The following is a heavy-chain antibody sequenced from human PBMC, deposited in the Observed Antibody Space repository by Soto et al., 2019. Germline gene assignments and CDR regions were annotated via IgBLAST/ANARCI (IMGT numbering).Heavy chain of an antibody. Sequence: GGSLRLSCAASGFTFSSYAMSWVRQAPGKGLEWVSAISGSGGSTYYADSVKGRFTISRDNSKNTLYLQMNSLRAEDTAVYYCAKGYCSSTSCPIDYWGQGTLVTVSS. CDR1: GFTFSSYA. CDR3: AKGYCSSTSCPIDY. D-gene: IGHD2-2*01. J-gene: IGHJ4*02. CDR2: ISGSGGST. V-gene: IGHV3-23*01.